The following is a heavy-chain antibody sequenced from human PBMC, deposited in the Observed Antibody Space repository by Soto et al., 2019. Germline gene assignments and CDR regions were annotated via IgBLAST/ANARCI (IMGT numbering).Heavy chain of an antibody. CDR3: ARDLHGDYYYGMDV. D-gene: IGHD4-17*01. CDR2: IYYSGST. Sequence: TLYITCTVSGGSISSGGYSWSWIRQHQGKGLEWIGYIYYSGSTYYNPSLKSRVTISVDTSKNQFSLKLSSVTAADTAVYYCARDLHGDYYYGMDVWVQGTTVT. CDR1: GGSISSGGYS. V-gene: IGHV4-31*03. J-gene: IGHJ6*01.